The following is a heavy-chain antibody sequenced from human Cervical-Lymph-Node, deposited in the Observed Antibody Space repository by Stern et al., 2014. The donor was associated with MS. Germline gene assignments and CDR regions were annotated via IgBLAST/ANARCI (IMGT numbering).Heavy chain of an antibody. Sequence: QMQLVQSGGGVVQPGRSLRLSCAASGFTFSSYVMHWVRQAPGKGLEWVAVVSHDGSNKYYADSVKGQFTVSRDNSKNTLYLQMNSLRAEDTAVYYCAREGVDYYDSSGTLDYWGQGTLVTVSS. CDR2: VSHDGSNK. CDR3: AREGVDYYDSSGTLDY. J-gene: IGHJ4*02. V-gene: IGHV3-30*04. CDR1: GFTFSSYV. D-gene: IGHD3-22*01.